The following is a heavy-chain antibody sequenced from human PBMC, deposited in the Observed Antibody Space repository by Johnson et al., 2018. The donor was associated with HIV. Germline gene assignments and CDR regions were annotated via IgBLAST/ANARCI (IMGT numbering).Heavy chain of an antibody. Sequence: VQLVESGGGLVQPGGSLRLSCAASGFTISSNYMSWVRQAPGTGLEWVSRINRDGSSTSYADSVKGRFTISSDNSKNTLFLQMDRLRAEDTAVYYCAKGSGWYSAFDIWGQGTMVTVSS. CDR3: AKGSGWYSAFDI. D-gene: IGHD6-19*01. CDR2: INRDGSST. CDR1: GFTISSNY. J-gene: IGHJ3*02. V-gene: IGHV3-66*02.